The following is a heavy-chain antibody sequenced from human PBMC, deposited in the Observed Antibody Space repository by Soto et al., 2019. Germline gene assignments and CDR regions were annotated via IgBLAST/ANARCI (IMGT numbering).Heavy chain of an antibody. V-gene: IGHV3-30*18. CDR3: AKVSISKSSAVTFDS. Sequence: QVQLVESGGGMVQPGRSLRLSCTGSGFTFSTYDMHWVRQAPGKGLEWVAVVSYDAGYKNYADSVRGRFTIPRDNSKNTLYLQMNGLRPEDTAVYYCAKVSISKSSAVTFDSWGQGTLVTVSS. D-gene: IGHD2-15*01. J-gene: IGHJ4*02. CDR1: GFTFSTYD. CDR2: VSYDAGYK.